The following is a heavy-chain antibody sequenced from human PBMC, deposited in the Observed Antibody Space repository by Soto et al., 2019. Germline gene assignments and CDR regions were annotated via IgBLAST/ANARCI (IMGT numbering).Heavy chain of an antibody. CDR3: ARANRFYCYMDV. V-gene: IGHV4-39*01. Sequence: SETLSLTCTVSGGSISSSSYYWGWIRQPPGKGLEWIGSIYYSGSTYYNPSLKSRVTISVDTSKNQFSLKLSSVTAADTAVYYCARANRFYCYMDVWGKGTTVTVSS. CDR2: IYYSGST. J-gene: IGHJ6*03. CDR1: GGSISSSSYY.